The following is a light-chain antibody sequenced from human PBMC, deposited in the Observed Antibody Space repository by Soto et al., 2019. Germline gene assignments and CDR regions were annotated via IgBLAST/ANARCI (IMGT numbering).Light chain of an antibody. CDR3: QQLDNYPIT. V-gene: IGKV1-5*03. J-gene: IGKJ5*01. CDR1: QTISSW. CDR2: KAS. Sequence: DNQMTQSPSTLSGSVGDRATIACRASQTISSWLAWYQQKPGKAPKLLIYKASTLKSGVPSRFSGSGSGTEFTLTISSLQPDDFATYYCQQLDNYPITFGQGTLLEIK.